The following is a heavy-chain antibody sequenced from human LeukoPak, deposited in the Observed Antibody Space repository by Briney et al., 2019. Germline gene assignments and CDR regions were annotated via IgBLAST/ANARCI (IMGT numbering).Heavy chain of an antibody. J-gene: IGHJ5*02. CDR1: GGSISSYY. V-gene: IGHV4-34*01. D-gene: IGHD6-19*01. Sequence: PSETLSLTCTVSGGSISSYYWSWIRQPPGKGLEWIGEINHSGSTNYNPSLKSRVTISVDTSKNQFSLKLSSVTAADTAVYYCARGSVAGIGPWGQGTLVTVSS. CDR2: INHSGST. CDR3: ARGSVAGIGP.